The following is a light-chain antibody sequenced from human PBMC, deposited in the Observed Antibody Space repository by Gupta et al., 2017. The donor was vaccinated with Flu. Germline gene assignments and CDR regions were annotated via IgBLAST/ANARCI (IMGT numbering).Light chain of an antibody. Sequence: SYELTQPPSVSVSPGQTATITCSGNTLSTQYTYWYQQKPGQAPVLVIFKDTERPSGIPERFSGSNSATTVTLTISGVQAEDEAAYYCQSADNSGTYVVFGGGTKLTV. CDR3: QSADNSGTYVV. CDR1: TLSTQY. CDR2: KDT. V-gene: IGLV3-25*03. J-gene: IGLJ2*01.